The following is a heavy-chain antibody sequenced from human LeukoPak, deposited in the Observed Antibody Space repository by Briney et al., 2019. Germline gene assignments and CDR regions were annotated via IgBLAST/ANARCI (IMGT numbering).Heavy chain of an antibody. Sequence: SVKVSCKASGYTFTSYGISWVRQAPGQGLEWMGRILPLLQITVYAQKFQDRVTITADKSTRTAYMDLSSLRSEDTAVYYCARGDADIAVSGWFDSWGQGTLVTVSS. CDR2: ILPLLQIT. CDR1: GYTFTSYG. V-gene: IGHV1-69*10. D-gene: IGHD5-12*01. CDR3: ARGDADIAVSGWFDS. J-gene: IGHJ5*01.